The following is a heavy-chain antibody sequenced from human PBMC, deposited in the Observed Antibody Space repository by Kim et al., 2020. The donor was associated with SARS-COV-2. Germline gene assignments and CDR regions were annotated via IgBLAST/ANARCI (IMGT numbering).Heavy chain of an antibody. V-gene: IGHV1-69*13. CDR3: ARSPGQSGFFDY. D-gene: IGHD5-12*01. J-gene: IGHJ4*02. Sequence: SVKVSCKASGGTFSSYAISWVRQAPGQGLEWMGGIIPIFGTANYAQKFQGRVTITADESTSTAYMELSSLRSEDTAVYYCARSPGQSGFFDYWGQGTLVTVSS. CDR1: GGTFSSYA. CDR2: IIPIFGTA.